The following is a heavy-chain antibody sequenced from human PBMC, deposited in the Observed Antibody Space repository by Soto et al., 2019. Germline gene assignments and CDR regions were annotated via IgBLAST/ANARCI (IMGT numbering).Heavy chain of an antibody. Sequence: GGSLRLSCAASGFTFNSYWMSWVRQAPGTGLEWVAHIKPDGSEKSYVDSVKGRFTISRDNAKNSLYLQMNSLRAEDTAVYYCARDGAPPYYDFWSGYFRWGQGTLVTVSS. CDR2: IKPDGSEK. V-gene: IGHV3-7*05. CDR1: GFTFNSYW. J-gene: IGHJ4*02. CDR3: ARDGAPPYYDFWSGYFR. D-gene: IGHD3-3*01.